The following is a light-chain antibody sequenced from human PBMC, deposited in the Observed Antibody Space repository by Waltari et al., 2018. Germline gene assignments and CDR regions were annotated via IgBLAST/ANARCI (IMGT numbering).Light chain of an antibody. Sequence: QSALTQPASVSGSPGQSITISCTGTSSDVGTYNLVSWYHHHPGKAPKLMIYESTKRPSGFSNRSSGSKSGITASLTIAGLQAEDEADYYCCSFAGSGPHVVFGGGTKLTVL. CDR1: SSDVGTYNL. V-gene: IGLV2-23*01. CDR3: CSFAGSGPHVV. J-gene: IGLJ2*01. CDR2: EST.